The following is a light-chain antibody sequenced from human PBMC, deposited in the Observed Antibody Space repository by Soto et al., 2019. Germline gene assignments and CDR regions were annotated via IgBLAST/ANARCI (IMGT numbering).Light chain of an antibody. V-gene: IGLV2-14*03. CDR1: SSDVGGYNF. Sequence: QSALPQPASVSGSPGQSITISCTGTSSDVGGYNFVSWFQQHPGKAPKLMIYDVTYRPSGISNRFSGSKSGNTASLTISGLQADDGADYYCSSYTRTSTLVVFGGGTKLTAL. CDR2: DVT. CDR3: SSYTRTSTLVV. J-gene: IGLJ3*02.